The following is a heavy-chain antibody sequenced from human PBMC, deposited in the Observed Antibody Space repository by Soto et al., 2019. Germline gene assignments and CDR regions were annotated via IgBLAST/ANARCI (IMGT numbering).Heavy chain of an antibody. J-gene: IGHJ1*01. CDR2: MYYNGIA. V-gene: IGHV4-39*01. Sequence: QLQLQESAPGLVKPSETLSLTCTVSGGSISTNNYFWGWIRQHPGKGLVWIATMYYNGIAYDNPALKRRATMSAHTTKNQVSLRLSSVNSSDTALYFCASPSFDYSSVWNALYFHNWGHGSLVVVSS. CDR3: ASPSFDYSSVWNALYFHN. CDR1: GGSISTNNYF. D-gene: IGHD1-1*01.